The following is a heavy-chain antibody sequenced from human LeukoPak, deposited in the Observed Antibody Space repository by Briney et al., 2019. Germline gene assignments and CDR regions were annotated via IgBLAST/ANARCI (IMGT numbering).Heavy chain of an antibody. Sequence: ASVKVSCKASGGTFSSYAISWVRQAPGQGLEWMGIINPSGGSTSYAQRFQGRVTMTRDTSTNTVYMELSSLRSEDTAVYYCAREGYGGNSPCFDYWGQGTLVTVSS. J-gene: IGHJ4*02. D-gene: IGHD4-23*01. V-gene: IGHV1-46*01. CDR2: INPSGGST. CDR3: AREGYGGNSPCFDY. CDR1: GGTFSSYA.